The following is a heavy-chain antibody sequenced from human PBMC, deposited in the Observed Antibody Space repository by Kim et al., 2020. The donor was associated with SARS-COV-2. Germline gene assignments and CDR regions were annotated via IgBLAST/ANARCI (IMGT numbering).Heavy chain of an antibody. J-gene: IGHJ6*02. D-gene: IGHD3-10*01. Sequence: GGSLRLSCAASGFTFSSYGMHWVRQAPGKGLEWVAVIWYDGSNKYYADSVKGRFTISRDNSKNTLYLQMNSLRAEDTAVYYCARESSGATGINSGSYSHYYYGMDVWGQGTTVTVSS. CDR1: GFTFSSYG. CDR2: IWYDGSNK. CDR3: ARESSGATGINSGSYSHYYYGMDV. V-gene: IGHV3-33*01.